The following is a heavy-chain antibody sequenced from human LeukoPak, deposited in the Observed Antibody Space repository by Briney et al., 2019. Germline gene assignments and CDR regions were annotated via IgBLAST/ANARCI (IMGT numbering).Heavy chain of an antibody. V-gene: IGHV1-2*02. CDR2: INPNSGGT. J-gene: IGHJ5*02. CDR3: ARVKTMGRGADWLDP. CDR1: GYTSTGYY. Sequence: RASVKVSCKASGYTSTGYYMHWVRQAPGQGLEWMGWINPNSGGTNYARKFQGRVTMTRDTSISTAYMELSRLRSDDTAVYYCARVKTMGRGADWLDPWGQGTLVTVSS. D-gene: IGHD3-10*01.